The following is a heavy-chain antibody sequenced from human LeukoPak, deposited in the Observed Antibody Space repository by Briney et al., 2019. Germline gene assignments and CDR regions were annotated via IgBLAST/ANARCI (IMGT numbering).Heavy chain of an antibody. CDR2: ISAYNGNT. V-gene: IGHV1-18*01. J-gene: IGHJ3*02. CDR3: ARAEAQELHDAFDI. CDR1: GYTFTSYG. Sequence: ASVKVSCKASGYTFTSYGISWVRQAPGQGLEWMGWISAYNGNTNYAQKFQGRVTITRNTSIRTAYMELSSLRSEDTAVYYCARAEAQELHDAFDIWGQGTMVTVSS. D-gene: IGHD1-26*01.